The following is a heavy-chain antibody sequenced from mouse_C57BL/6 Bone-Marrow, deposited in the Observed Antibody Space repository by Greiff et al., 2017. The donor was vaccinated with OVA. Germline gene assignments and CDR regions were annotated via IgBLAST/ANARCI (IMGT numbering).Heavy chain of an antibody. D-gene: IGHD1-1*01. V-gene: IGHV1-69*01. CDR2: IDPSDSYT. CDR1: GYTFTSYW. CDR3: AMGSSYGGWFAY. Sequence: QVQLQQPGAELVMPGASVKLSCKASGYTFTSYWMHWVKQRPGQGLEWIGEIDPSDSYTNYNQKFKGKSTLTVDKSSSTAYMQLSSLTSEDSAVYYCAMGSSYGGWFAYWGQGTLVTVSA. J-gene: IGHJ3*01.